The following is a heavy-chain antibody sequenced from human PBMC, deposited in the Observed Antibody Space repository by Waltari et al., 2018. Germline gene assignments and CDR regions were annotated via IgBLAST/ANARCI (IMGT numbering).Heavy chain of an antibody. CDR3: ARGSGVDY. Sequence: EVQLLESGGGLVQPGWSLRLSCAASGFSFSTYVMNWVRQAPGKGLEWVSSISDGGGIINYADSVKGRFTISRDNSKNTVYLQMKSLRAEDKAVYYCARGSGVDYWGQGTLVTISS. V-gene: IGHV3-23*01. CDR2: ISDGGGII. CDR1: GFSFSTYV. J-gene: IGHJ4*02. D-gene: IGHD7-27*01.